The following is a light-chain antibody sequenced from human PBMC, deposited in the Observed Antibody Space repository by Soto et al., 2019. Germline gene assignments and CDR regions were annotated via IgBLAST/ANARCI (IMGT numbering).Light chain of an antibody. Sequence: EIVMTQSPATLSVSPGERATLSCRASQSVSSNLAWYQQKPGQAPRLLIYGASTSATGIPARFSGSGSGTEFTLTLSSLQSEDFAVYYCQQYNKWPSYTFGQGTRLEIK. J-gene: IGKJ5*01. CDR1: QSVSSN. CDR2: GAS. V-gene: IGKV3-15*01. CDR3: QQYNKWPSYT.